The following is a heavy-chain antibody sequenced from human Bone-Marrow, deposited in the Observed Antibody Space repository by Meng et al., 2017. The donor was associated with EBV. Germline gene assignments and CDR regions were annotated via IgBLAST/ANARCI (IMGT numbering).Heavy chain of an antibody. J-gene: IGHJ3*02. V-gene: IGHV3-13*01. CDR3: ARGSISHGDYDPSADAFDI. Sequence: EVQLVESGGGLVQPGGSLRLSCAGSGSTFSSYAMSWVRQAPGKGLEWVSAIGTAGDTYYPGSVKGRFTISRENAKNSLYLQMNSLRAGDTAVYYCARGSISHGDYDPSADAFDIWGQGTMVTVSS. CDR1: GSTFSSYA. CDR2: IGTAGDT. D-gene: IGHD4-17*01.